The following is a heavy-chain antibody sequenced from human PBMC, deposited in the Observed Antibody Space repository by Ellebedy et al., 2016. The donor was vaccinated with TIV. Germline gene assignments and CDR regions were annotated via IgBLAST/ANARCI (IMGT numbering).Heavy chain of an antibody. CDR2: ISSSTSTI. J-gene: IGHJ4*02. V-gene: IGHV3-48*01. CDR1: GFAFSSYN. Sequence: GESLKISCAASGFAFSSYNMNWVRQAPGKGLEWISYISSSTSTIYYADSVKGRFTVSRDNAKNSLYLQMNSLRAEDTAVYYCARGYSSSWFFFDYWGQGTLVTVSS. D-gene: IGHD6-13*01. CDR3: ARGYSSSWFFFDY.